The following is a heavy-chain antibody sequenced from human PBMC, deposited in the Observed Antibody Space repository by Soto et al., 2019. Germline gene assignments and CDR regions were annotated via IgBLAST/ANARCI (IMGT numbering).Heavy chain of an antibody. CDR2: IYYSGST. J-gene: IGHJ6*03. Sequence: SETLSLTCTASGGSISSYYWSWIRQPPGKGLEWIGYIYYSGSTNYNPSLKSRVTISVDTSKNQFSLKLSSVTAADTAVYYCARDTWPYYMDVWGKGTTVTVSS. CDR1: GGSISSYY. V-gene: IGHV4-59*01. CDR3: ARDTWPYYMDV.